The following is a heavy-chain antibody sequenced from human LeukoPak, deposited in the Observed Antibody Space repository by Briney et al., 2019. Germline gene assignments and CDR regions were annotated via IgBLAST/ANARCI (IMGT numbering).Heavy chain of an antibody. V-gene: IGHV4-59*01. Sequence: SETLSLTCTVSGGSISSYYWSWIRQPPGKGLEWIGYIYYSGSTNYNPSLKSRVTISVDTSKNQFSLKLSSVTAADTAVYYCARERGYSGYDYWGQGTLVTVSS. CDR2: IYYSGST. J-gene: IGHJ4*02. CDR3: ARERGYSGYDY. CDR1: GGSISSYY. D-gene: IGHD5-12*01.